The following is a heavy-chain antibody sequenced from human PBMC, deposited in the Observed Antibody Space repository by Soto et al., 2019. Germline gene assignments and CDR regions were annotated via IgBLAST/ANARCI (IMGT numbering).Heavy chain of an antibody. CDR2: IYSGGST. J-gene: IGHJ4*02. CDR1: GFTVSSNY. V-gene: IGHV3-66*01. CDR3: ARKMTDGATKRRYFDY. D-gene: IGHD5-12*01. Sequence: GGSLRLSCAASGFTVSSNYMSWVRQAPGKGLEWVSVIYSGGSTYYADSVKGRFTISRDNSKNTLYLQMNSLRAEDTAVYYCARKMTDGATKRRYFDYWGQGTLVTVSS.